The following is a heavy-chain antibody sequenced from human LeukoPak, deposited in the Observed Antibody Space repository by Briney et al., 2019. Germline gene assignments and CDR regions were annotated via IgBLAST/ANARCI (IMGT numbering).Heavy chain of an antibody. CDR1: GFTFSSYS. CDR3: ARALTYYYDSSGYRDAFDI. D-gene: IGHD3-22*01. V-gene: IGHV3-21*01. CDR2: ISSSSSYI. J-gene: IGHJ3*02. Sequence: GGSLRLSCAASGFTFSSYSMNWVRQAPGKGLEWVSSISSSSSYIYYADSVKGRFTISRDNAKNSLYLQMNSLRAEDTAVYYCARALTYYYDSSGYRDAFDIWGQGTMVTVSS.